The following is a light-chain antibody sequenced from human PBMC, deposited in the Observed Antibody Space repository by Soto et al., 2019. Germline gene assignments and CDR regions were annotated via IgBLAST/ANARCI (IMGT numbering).Light chain of an antibody. J-gene: IGLJ2*01. V-gene: IGLV1-40*01. CDR1: NSNIGAGYD. CDR2: GHS. CDR3: QSDNTGGVGLV. Sequence: QSVLTQPPSVSGAPGQRVNISCTGSNSNIGAGYDVHWYRQSPGTAPKLLLSGHSHRPSGVPDRFSGSKSGTSAFLAIAGHEPGEGADYFWQSDNTGGVGLVFGAGTKLTVL.